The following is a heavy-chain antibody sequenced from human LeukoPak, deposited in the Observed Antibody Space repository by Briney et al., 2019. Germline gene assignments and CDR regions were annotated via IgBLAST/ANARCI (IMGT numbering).Heavy chain of an antibody. J-gene: IGHJ4*02. V-gene: IGHV4-4*07. D-gene: IGHD5-24*01. CDR2: IFASGST. CDR1: YGSISTYF. Sequence: KSSETLSLTCTVSYGSISTYFWSWVRQPAGKGLEWIGRIFASGSTFYSPSLKSRVTMSVDTSKSQFSLKLNSVTAADTAVYYCAREEVGRDGYNFPDYFDYWGQGTLVTVSS. CDR3: AREEVGRDGYNFPDYFDY.